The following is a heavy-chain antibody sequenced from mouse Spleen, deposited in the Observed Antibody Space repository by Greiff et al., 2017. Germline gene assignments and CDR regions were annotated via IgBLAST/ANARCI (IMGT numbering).Heavy chain of an antibody. CDR1: GFTFSDYG. Sequence: EVKLMESGGGLVKPGGSLKLSCAASGFTFSDYGMHWVRQAPEKGLEWVAYISSGSSTIYYADTVKGRFTISRDNAKNTLFLQMTSLRSEDTAMYYCARETWVYYFDYWGQGTTLTVSS. D-gene: IGHD4-1*01. CDR3: ARETWVYYFDY. V-gene: IGHV5-17*01. J-gene: IGHJ2*01. CDR2: ISSGSSTI.